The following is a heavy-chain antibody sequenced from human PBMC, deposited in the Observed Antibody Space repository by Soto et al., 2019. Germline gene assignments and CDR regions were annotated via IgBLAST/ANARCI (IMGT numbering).Heavy chain of an antibody. V-gene: IGHV4-4*07. D-gene: IGHD5-12*01. Sequence: PSETLSLTCTVSGGSISSYYWSWIRQPAGNGLEWIGRIYTSGSSNYNPSLKRRVTMSVDTSKNQFPLKLSSVTAADTALYYCARDSDGYSGHGNDAFDIWGQGTMVTVSS. J-gene: IGHJ3*02. CDR2: IYTSGSS. CDR3: ARDSDGYSGHGNDAFDI. CDR1: GGSISSYY.